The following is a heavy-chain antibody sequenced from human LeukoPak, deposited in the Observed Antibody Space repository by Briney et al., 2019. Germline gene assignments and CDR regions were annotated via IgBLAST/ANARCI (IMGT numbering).Heavy chain of an antibody. CDR3: ARDHLSSGSSPDYYYYYYMDV. V-gene: IGHV3-11*04. CDR2: ISSSGSTR. CDR1: GFTFSDYY. D-gene: IGHD6-19*01. J-gene: IGHJ6*03. Sequence: GGSLRLSCAASGFTFSDYYMSWIRQAPGKGLEWVSYISSSGSTRYYADSVKGRFTISRDNAKNTLYLQMNSLRAEDTAVYYCARDHLSSGSSPDYYYYYYMDVWGKGTTVTISS.